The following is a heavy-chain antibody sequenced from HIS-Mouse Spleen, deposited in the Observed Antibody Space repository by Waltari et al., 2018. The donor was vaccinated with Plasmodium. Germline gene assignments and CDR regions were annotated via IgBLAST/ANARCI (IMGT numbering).Heavy chain of an antibody. D-gene: IGHD2-2*01. Sequence: EVQLVESGGGLVQPGRSLRLSCAASGFTFDDYAMHWVRQAPGKGREWFSGISWNSGSIGYADSVKGRFTISRDNAKNSLYLQMNSLRAEDTALYYCAKDQTPYQLLHFDYWGQGTLVTVSS. V-gene: IGHV3-9*01. CDR3: AKDQTPYQLLHFDY. J-gene: IGHJ4*02. CDR1: GFTFDDYA. CDR2: ISWNSGSI.